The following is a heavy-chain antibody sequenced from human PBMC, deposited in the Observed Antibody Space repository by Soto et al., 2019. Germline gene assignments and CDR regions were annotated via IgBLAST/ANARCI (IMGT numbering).Heavy chain of an antibody. Sequence: GASVKVSCKASGYTFTCYAMHWVRQAPGQRLEWMGWINAGNGNTKYSQKFQGRVTITRDTSASTAYMELSSLRSEDTAVYYCARAVAVADDFDYWGQGTLVTVSS. V-gene: IGHV1-3*01. D-gene: IGHD6-19*01. CDR1: GYTFTCYA. CDR3: ARAVAVADDFDY. CDR2: INAGNGNT. J-gene: IGHJ4*02.